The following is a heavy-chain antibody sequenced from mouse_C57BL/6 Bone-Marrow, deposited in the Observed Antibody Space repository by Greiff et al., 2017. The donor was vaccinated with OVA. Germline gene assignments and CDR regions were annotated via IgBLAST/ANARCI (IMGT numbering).Heavy chain of an antibody. CDR1: GFTFSSYA. V-gene: IGHV5-4*01. CDR2: ISDGGSYT. J-gene: IGHJ2*01. CDR3: ARDPITTVVARYFDY. D-gene: IGHD1-1*01. Sequence: EVQLVESGGGLVKPGGSLKLSCAASGFTFSSYAMSWVRQTPEKRLEWVATISDGGSYTYYPDNVKGRFTISRDNAKNNLYLQMSHLKSEDTAMYYCARDPITTVVARYFDYWGQGTTLTVSS.